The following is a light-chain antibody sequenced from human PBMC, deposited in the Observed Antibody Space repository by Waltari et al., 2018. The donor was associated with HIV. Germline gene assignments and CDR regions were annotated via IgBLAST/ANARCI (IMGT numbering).Light chain of an antibody. CDR1: SSDIATYNY. J-gene: IGLJ3*02. CDR2: DAN. Sequence: QSALTQPASVSGSLGQSLTISCIGTSSDIATYNYVSWYQNHPDKAPRLVIYDANSRPAGVPFRVSGSKSGNTASLTISGLQAEDEADYYCASYTITSTLVFGGGTKVTVL. V-gene: IGLV2-14*01. CDR3: ASYTITSTLV.